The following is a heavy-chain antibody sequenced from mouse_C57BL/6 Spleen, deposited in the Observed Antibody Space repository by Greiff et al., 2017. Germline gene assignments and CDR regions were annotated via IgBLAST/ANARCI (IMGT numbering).Heavy chain of an antibody. J-gene: IGHJ3*01. CDR2: IHPNSGST. V-gene: IGHV1-64*01. Sequence: QVQLQQPGAELVKPGASVKLSCKASGYTFTSYWMHWVKQRPGQGLEWIGMIHPNSGSTNYNEKFKSKATLTVDKSSSTAYMQLSSLTSEDSAVYYCARGGIGGYYEGFAYWGQGTLVTVSA. D-gene: IGHD2-3*01. CDR3: ARGGIGGYYEGFAY. CDR1: GYTFTSYW.